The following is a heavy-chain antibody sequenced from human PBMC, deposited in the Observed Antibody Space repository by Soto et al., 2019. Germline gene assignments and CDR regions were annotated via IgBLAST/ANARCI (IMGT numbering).Heavy chain of an antibody. V-gene: IGHV3-48*02. CDR3: GRGYVKTSGNFPFD. Sequence: EVQLVESGGGLVQPGGSLRLSCAASGFTFSAYSMNWVRQAPGKGLEWVSYVSNSGSHIYYADSVKGRFTISRDNAKKAPYLQMNSLTDDDTAVYYSGRGYVKTSGNFPFDLGQASLVTVSS. J-gene: IGHJ4*02. D-gene: IGHD3-10*01. CDR2: VSNSGSHI. CDR1: GFTFSAYS.